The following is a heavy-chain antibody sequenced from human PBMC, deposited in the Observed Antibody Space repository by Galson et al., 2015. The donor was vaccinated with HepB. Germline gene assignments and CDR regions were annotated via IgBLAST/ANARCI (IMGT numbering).Heavy chain of an antibody. J-gene: IGHJ3*02. D-gene: IGHD3-22*01. CDR3: ARDSASVPDYDSSGYFFPGDAFDI. CDR1: GFTFSDYA. CDR2: ISFDGTYK. Sequence: SLRLSCAASGFTFSDYAMYWVRQAPGKGLEWVAVISFDGTYKYSAASLKGRFSISRDNSKNTLYLQMNSLRAEDTAVYYCARDSASVPDYDSSGYFFPGDAFDIWGQGTMVTVSS. V-gene: IGHV3-30*04.